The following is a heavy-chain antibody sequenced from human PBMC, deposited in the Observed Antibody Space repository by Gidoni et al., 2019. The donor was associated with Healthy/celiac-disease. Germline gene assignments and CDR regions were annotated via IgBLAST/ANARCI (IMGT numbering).Heavy chain of an antibody. CDR1: GFTFSSYA. CDR3: VKDRFITGVAVAGTFYAFDI. J-gene: IGHJ3*02. V-gene: IGHV3-64D*06. Sequence: EVQLVESGGGLVQPGGSLRLSCSASGFTFSSYAMHWVRQAPGKGLEYVSAIRSNGGSTYYADSVKGRFTISRDNSKNTLYLQMSSLRAEDTAVYYCVKDRFITGVAVAGTFYAFDIWGQGTMVTVSS. D-gene: IGHD6-19*01. CDR2: IRSNGGST.